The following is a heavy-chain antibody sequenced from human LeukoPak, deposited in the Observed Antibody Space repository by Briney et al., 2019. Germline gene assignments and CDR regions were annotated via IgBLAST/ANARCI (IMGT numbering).Heavy chain of an antibody. CDR2: IYYSGST. CDR3: ARLRCSGGSCYDDY. J-gene: IGHJ4*02. Sequence: SETLSLTCTVSGGSISGYHWNWIRQPSGKGLEWIGDIYYSGSTNYNPSLKSRVTISLDTSKNQFSLNLNSVTAADTAVYYCARLRCSGGSCYDDYWGQGTLVTVSS. V-gene: IGHV4-59*08. CDR1: GGSISGYH. D-gene: IGHD2-15*01.